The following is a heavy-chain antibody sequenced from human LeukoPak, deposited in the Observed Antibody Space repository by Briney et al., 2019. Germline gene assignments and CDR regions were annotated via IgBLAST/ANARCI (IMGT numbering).Heavy chain of an antibody. CDR2: IYYSGST. V-gene: IGHV4-59*01. Sequence: SETLSLTCTVSGGSISSYYWSWIRQPPGKGLEWVGYIYYSGSTNYNPSLKSRVTISVDTSKNQFSLKLSSVTAADTAVYYCARANSGSYRIWGQGTLVTVSS. CDR3: ARANSGSYRI. CDR1: GGSISSYY. J-gene: IGHJ4*02. D-gene: IGHD1-26*01.